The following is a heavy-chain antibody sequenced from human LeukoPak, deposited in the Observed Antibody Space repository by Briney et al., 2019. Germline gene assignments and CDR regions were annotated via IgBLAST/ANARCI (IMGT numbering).Heavy chain of an antibody. Sequence: GGSLRLSCAASGFTFDDYAMHWVRQAPGKGLEWVSGISWNSGSIGYADSVKGRFTISRDNAKNSLYLQMNSLRAEDTALYYCAKSLSEDYYYGMDVWGQGTTVTVSS. CDR2: ISWNSGSI. J-gene: IGHJ6*02. CDR3: AKSLSEDYYYGMDV. V-gene: IGHV3-9*01. CDR1: GFTFDDYA.